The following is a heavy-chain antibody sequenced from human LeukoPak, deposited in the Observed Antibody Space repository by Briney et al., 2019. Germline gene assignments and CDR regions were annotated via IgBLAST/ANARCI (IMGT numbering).Heavy chain of an antibody. CDR1: GGSISSSSYY. V-gene: IGHV4-39*01. J-gene: IGHJ4*02. Sequence: SETLSLTCTVSGGSISSSSYYWGWIRQPPGKGLEWIGSIYYTGSTYYNPSLKSRVTISVDTSKNQFSLKLSSVTAADTAVYYRARLSSGWYGGFIDCWGQGTLVTVSS. CDR3: ARLSSGWYGGFIDC. CDR2: IYYTGST. D-gene: IGHD6-19*01.